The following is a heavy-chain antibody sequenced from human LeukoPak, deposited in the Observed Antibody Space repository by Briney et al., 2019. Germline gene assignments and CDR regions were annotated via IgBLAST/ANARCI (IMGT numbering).Heavy chain of an antibody. CDR1: GFTVSSNY. CDR2: IYTGGDT. D-gene: IGHD3-10*01. J-gene: IGHJ4*02. Sequence: GGSLRLSCAASGFTVSSNYMSWVRQAPGKGLEWVSGIYTGGDTYYADSVKDRITISRDNSKNTLYLQMNSLRAEDTAVYYCTRGLWAGVSAGRHWAQETLVRV. V-gene: IGHV3-66*01. CDR3: TRGLWAGVSAGRH.